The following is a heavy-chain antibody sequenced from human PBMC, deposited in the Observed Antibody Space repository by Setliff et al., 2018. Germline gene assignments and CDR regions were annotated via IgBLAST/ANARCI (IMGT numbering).Heavy chain of an antibody. CDR2: FHTGGAT. CDR1: GGSISSGGFY. V-gene: IGHV4-61*09. CDR3: ARESATIGEFPLYYFDK. Sequence: PSETLSLTCSVSGGSISSGGFYWSWIRQSAGRGLEWIGHFHTGGATDYNLSLKSRVTISLDSSKNQFSLRLSSVTAADAAVYFCARESATIGEFPLYYFDKWGQGIPVTV. D-gene: IGHD3-10*01. J-gene: IGHJ4*02.